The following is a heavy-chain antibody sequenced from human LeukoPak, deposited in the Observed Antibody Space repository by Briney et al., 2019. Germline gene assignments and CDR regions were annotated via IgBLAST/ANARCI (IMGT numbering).Heavy chain of an antibody. CDR2: ISSSGNT. CDR1: GFTFSRSA. V-gene: IGHV3-23*01. D-gene: IGHD3-10*01. Sequence: PGGSLRLSCAASGFTFSRSAMTWVRQTPGKGLDWVSSISSSGNTYYADSVKGRFTISRDNSKNTLYLQMNSLRAEDTAVYYCAKDGLWFGDLTYFDYWGQGVLVTVSS. CDR3: AKDGLWFGDLTYFDY. J-gene: IGHJ4*02.